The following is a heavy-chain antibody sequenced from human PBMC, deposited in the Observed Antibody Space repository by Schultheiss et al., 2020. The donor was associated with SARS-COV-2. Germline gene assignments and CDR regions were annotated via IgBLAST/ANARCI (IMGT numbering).Heavy chain of an antibody. Sequence: SQTLSLTCTVSGGSISSYYWSWIRQPPGKGLEWIGYIYYSGSTNYNPSLKSRVTISVDTSKNQFSLRLTSVTAADTAVYYCSAWSYHYGMDVWGQGTTVTVSS. J-gene: IGHJ6*02. V-gene: IGHV4-59*12. CDR1: GGSISSYY. CDR2: IYYSGST. CDR3: SAWSYHYGMDV. D-gene: IGHD3-3*01.